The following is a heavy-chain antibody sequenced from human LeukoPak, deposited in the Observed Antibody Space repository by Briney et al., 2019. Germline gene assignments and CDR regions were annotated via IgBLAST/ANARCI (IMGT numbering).Heavy chain of an antibody. D-gene: IGHD1-26*01. J-gene: IGHJ4*02. CDR2: IGSSSSYI. CDR3: AKDLVWSGAWELLRRGSVLFDY. V-gene: IGHV3-21*04. CDR1: RFTFSSYS. Sequence: GGSLRLSCAASRFTFSSYSMNWVRQAPGKGLEWVSSIGSSSSYIYYADSVKGRFTISRDNSKNTLYLQMNSLRAEDTAVYYCAKDLVWSGAWELLRRGSVLFDYWGQGTLVTVSS.